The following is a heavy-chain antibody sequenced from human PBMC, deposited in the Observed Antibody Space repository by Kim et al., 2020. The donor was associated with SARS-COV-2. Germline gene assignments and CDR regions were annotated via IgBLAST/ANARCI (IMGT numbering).Heavy chain of an antibody. Sequence: SETLSLTCTVSGGSISSGGYYWSWIRQHPGKGLEWIGYIYYSGSTYYNPSLKSRVTISVDTSKNQFSLKLSSVTAADTAVYYCARVDSDYAVLLWGQGTLVTVSS. CDR1: GGSISSGGYY. CDR3: ARVDSDYAVLL. J-gene: IGHJ4*02. V-gene: IGHV4-31*03. CDR2: IYYSGST. D-gene: IGHD4-4*01.